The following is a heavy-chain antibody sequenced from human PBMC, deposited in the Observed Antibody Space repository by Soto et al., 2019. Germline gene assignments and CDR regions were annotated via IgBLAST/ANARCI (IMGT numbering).Heavy chain of an antibody. CDR1: GASVSSGSYY. CDR3: ASITICGGWALDY. D-gene: IGHD3-3*01. J-gene: IGHJ4*02. Sequence: QVQLQESGPGLVKPSETLSLTCTVSGASVSSGSYYWSWIRQPPGKGLERIGYIYYSGRTNYNPSLNSRVTRSVDTSKNQFSLKLSAVTAADTAVYYCASITICGGWALDYWGQGTLVTVAS. V-gene: IGHV4-61*01. CDR2: IYYSGRT.